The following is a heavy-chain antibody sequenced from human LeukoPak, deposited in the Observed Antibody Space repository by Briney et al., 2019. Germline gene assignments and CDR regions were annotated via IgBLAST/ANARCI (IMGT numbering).Heavy chain of an antibody. CDR1: GFTFSSYS. Sequence: PWGSLRLSCAVSGFTFSSYSMNWVCLAPGKGLEWVSSISSSGTYVYYADSVKGRFTISRDNAKNSLSLQMNSLRADDAAVYYCAKASSKQLAGYVPYGFDIWGQGTMVTVSS. CDR2: ISSSGTYV. V-gene: IGHV3-21*04. CDR3: AKASSKQLAGYVPYGFDI. D-gene: IGHD3-9*01. J-gene: IGHJ3*02.